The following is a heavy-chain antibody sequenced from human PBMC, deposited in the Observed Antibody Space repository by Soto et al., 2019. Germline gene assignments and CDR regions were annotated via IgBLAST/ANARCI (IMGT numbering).Heavy chain of an antibody. CDR1: GFTFSSYS. CDR3: AKDQYYYDSSGTFN. D-gene: IGHD3-22*01. J-gene: IGHJ4*02. CDR2: ISSSSSTT. V-gene: IGHV3-48*01. Sequence: GGSLRLSCAASGFTFSSYSMNWVRQAPGKGLEWVSYISSSSSTTYYADSVKGRFTISRDNSKNTLYLQMNSLRAEDTAVYYCAKDQYYYDSSGTFNWGQGTLVTVSS.